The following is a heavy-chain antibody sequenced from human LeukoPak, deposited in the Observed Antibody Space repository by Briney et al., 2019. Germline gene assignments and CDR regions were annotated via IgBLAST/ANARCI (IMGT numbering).Heavy chain of an antibody. CDR2: ISWNGKNI. Sequence: GGSLRLSCAASGFTFDDYDISWVRQAPGKGLEWVPGISWNGKNIGYADSVRGRFTISRDNSKNTLYLQMNSLRAEDTAVYYCARRAGAYSHPYDYWGQGTLVTVSS. CDR1: GFTFDDYD. V-gene: IGHV3-20*04. D-gene: IGHD4/OR15-4a*01. J-gene: IGHJ4*02. CDR3: ARRAGAYSHPYDY.